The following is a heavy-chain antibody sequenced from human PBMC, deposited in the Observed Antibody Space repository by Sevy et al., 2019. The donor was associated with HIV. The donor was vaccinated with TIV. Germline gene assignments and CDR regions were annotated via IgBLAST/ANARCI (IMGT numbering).Heavy chain of an antibody. Sequence: GGSLRLSCAASGFSFSANWMNWVRQAPGKGLEGVANIKGDGSDKHYVDSVEGRFTISGDNAKNVLYLQMNSLRVEDTAVYYCAHETFGRFESWGQGTLVTVSS. J-gene: IGHJ4*02. CDR2: IKGDGSDK. CDR3: AHETFGRFES. CDR1: GFSFSANW. V-gene: IGHV3-7*01. D-gene: IGHD3-16*01.